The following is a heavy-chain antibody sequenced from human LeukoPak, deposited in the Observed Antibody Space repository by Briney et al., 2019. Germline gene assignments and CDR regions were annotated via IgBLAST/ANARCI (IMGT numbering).Heavy chain of an antibody. Sequence: GGSLRLSCAASGFTFSSYWMSWGRQAPGKGLEVVANVKQDESEKYYADSVKGRFTISRDNAKNSLYLQLNSLRAEDTGVYYCARDLLHCSGDTCYYSDWGQGTLVTVSS. CDR2: VKQDESEK. V-gene: IGHV3-7*01. CDR1: GFTFSSYW. CDR3: ARDLLHCSGDTCYYSD. J-gene: IGHJ4*02. D-gene: IGHD2-15*01.